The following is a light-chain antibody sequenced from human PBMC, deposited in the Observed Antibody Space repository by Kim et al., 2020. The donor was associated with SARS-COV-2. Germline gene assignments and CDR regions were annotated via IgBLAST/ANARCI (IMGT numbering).Light chain of an antibody. J-gene: IGLJ3*02. Sequence: SYELTQPLSVSVALGQTARITCGGNNIASKNVYWYQQKPGQAPVLVIYRDSNRPSGIPERFSGSNSGNTATLTISRAQAGDEADYYCQVWDSSTGVFGGGTQLTVL. V-gene: IGLV3-9*01. CDR2: RDS. CDR1: NIASKN. CDR3: QVWDSSTGV.